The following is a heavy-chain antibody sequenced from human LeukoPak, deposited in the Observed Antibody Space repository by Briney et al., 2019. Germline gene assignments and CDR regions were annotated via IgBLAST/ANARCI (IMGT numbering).Heavy chain of an antibody. CDR2: IIPVFGTA. Sequence: SVKVSCKASGGTFSSYAISWVRQAPGQGLEWMGGIIPVFGTANYAQKFQGRVTITTDESTSTAYMELSSLRSEDTAVYYCARALYYYGSGSWGCFDYWGQGTLVTVSS. V-gene: IGHV1-69*05. CDR1: GGTFSSYA. D-gene: IGHD3-10*01. CDR3: ARALYYYGSGSWGCFDY. J-gene: IGHJ4*02.